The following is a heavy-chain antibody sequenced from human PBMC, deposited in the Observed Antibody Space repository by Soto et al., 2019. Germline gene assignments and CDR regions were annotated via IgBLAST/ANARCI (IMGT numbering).Heavy chain of an antibody. CDR2: IYSGGST. D-gene: IGHD2-21*01. Sequence: EVQLVESGGGLVQPGGSLRLSCAASGFTVSNNYMSWVRQAPGRGLEWVSVIYSGGSTHYSDSGKGRFTISRDTSKNALYLQMNSLRAEDTAVYYCARGPLPHCGVDCSYDAFDIWGQGTMVTVSS. J-gene: IGHJ3*02. CDR3: ARGPLPHCGVDCSYDAFDI. CDR1: GFTVSNNY. V-gene: IGHV3-53*04.